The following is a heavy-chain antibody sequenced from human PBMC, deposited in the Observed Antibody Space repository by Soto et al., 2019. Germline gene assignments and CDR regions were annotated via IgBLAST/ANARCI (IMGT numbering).Heavy chain of an antibody. J-gene: IGHJ5*02. Sequence: QVQLVQSGAEVKKPGSSVKVSCKASADTFNSYSLSWLRQAPGQRLEWMGGITPVFGTADYAQSFEDRLTLTADDSTSTVYTKLSSLRSDDTAVYYCARSLEGTTVTNWFDPWGQGALVTVSS. CDR2: ITPVFGTA. CDR1: ADTFNSYS. D-gene: IGHD4-17*01. V-gene: IGHV1-69*01. CDR3: ARSLEGTTVTNWFDP.